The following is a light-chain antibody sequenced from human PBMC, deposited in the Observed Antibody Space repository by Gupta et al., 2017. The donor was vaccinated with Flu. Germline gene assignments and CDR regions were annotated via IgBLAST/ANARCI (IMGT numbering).Light chain of an antibody. V-gene: IGKV1-6*01. CDR3: LQDFNYPRT. J-gene: IGKJ1*01. CDR2: GAS. Sequence: YMFSITGRASHVIGNELGWYQQKAGRAPKLLIYGASRVQSGVPSRFSGSGSGTEFTLTISSRQPEDLATYYCLQDFNYPRTFGQGTKVEIK. CDR1: HVIGNE.